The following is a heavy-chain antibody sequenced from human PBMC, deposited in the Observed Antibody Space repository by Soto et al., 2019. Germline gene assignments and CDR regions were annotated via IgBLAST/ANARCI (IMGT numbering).Heavy chain of an antibody. CDR3: ARDLLHYDFWSGYSAYFYYGMDV. D-gene: IGHD3-3*01. CDR1: GFTFSSYE. J-gene: IGHJ6*02. V-gene: IGHV3-48*03. Sequence: AGGSLRLSCSASGFTFSSYEMNWVRQAPGKGLEWVSYISDSGRTIYYADSVKGRFTVSRDDAQNSVYLQMDSLRAEDTAVYYCARDLLHYDFWSGYSAYFYYGMDVWGPGTMVTVSS. CDR2: ISDSGRTI.